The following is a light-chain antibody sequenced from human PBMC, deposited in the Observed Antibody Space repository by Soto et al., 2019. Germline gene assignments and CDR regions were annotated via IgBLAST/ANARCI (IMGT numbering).Light chain of an antibody. CDR1: QSVSDN. CDR2: GAS. Sequence: EIVMTQSPATLSVSPGERVILSCRASQSVSDNLAWYQQKPGQAPRLLIYGASTRATTIPARFSGSGSGTEFPLAINSLQSEDFAVYYCQQSNNWPYTFGQGTRLDIK. CDR3: QQSNNWPYT. J-gene: IGKJ2*01. V-gene: IGKV3-15*01.